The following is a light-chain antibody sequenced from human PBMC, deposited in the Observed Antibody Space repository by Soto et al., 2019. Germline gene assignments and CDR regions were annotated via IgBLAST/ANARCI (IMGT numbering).Light chain of an antibody. V-gene: IGLV2-14*01. CDR1: SSDVGGYNY. J-gene: IGLJ1*01. CDR3: SSYTSSSTSYV. Sequence: QSALTQPASVSGSPGQSITLSCTGTSSDVGGYNYASWYQQHPGKAPKLMIYEVSNRPSGVSNRFSGSKSGNTASLTISGLQAEDEADYYCSSYTSSSTSYVFGTGTKLTVL. CDR2: EVS.